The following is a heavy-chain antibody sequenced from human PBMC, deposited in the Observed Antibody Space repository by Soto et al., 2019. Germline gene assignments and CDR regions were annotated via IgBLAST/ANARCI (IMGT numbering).Heavy chain of an antibody. V-gene: IGHV1-46*01. Sequence: QVQLVQSGAEVKKPGASVRVSCKASGYTFTSYSMHWVRQAPGQGLEWMGIINPSSGRTSYAQNFQGRVTMTSDTSTSIVYMEMSSLKSEYTAVYYCARDHNFGFILYAMDVWGQGTTVTVSS. CDR1: GYTFTSYS. D-gene: IGHD2-15*01. CDR2: INPSSGRT. CDR3: ARDHNFGFILYAMDV. J-gene: IGHJ6*02.